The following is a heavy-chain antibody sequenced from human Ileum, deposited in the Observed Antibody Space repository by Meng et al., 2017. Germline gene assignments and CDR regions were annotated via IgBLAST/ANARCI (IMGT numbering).Heavy chain of an antibody. CDR3: TTNRGIS. Sequence: EVQLMESGGGLVKPWESLRLSCAASGLTFSNAWMTWVRQAPGKGLEWIGQIKSTTHGGTTDYAAPVTGRFIISRDDSKNTLYLQMSSLKTEDTAVYYCTTNRGISWGQGTLVTVSS. J-gene: IGHJ5*02. V-gene: IGHV3-15*01. CDR2: IKSTTHGGTT. CDR1: GLTFSNAW.